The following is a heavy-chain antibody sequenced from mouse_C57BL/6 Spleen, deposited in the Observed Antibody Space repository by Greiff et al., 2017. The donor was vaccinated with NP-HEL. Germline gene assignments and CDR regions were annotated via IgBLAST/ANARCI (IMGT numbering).Heavy chain of an antibody. Sequence: EVKLVESGGGLVKPGGSLKLSCAASGFTFSSYAMSWVRQTPEKRLEWVATISDGGSYTYYPDNVKGRFTISRDNAKNNLYLQRSHLKSEDTAMYYCTPQLGRGYFDDWGQGTTLTVSS. D-gene: IGHD4-1*02. CDR2: ISDGGSYT. CDR3: TPQLGRGYFDD. CDR1: GFTFSSYA. V-gene: IGHV5-4*03. J-gene: IGHJ2*01.